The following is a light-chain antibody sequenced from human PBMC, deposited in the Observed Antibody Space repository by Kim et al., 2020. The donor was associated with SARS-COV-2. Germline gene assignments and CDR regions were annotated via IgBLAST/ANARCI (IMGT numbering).Light chain of an antibody. CDR3: AVWDDSLTGPV. CDR2: NTN. J-gene: IGLJ3*02. Sequence: QSVLSQPPSASGTPGQSVTISCSGGTSNIGSNSVYWYQQLPGTAPKLLIHNTNLRPLGVPDRFSGSRSGTSASLAISGLQSEDEADYFCAVWDDSLTGPVFGGGTQLTVL. V-gene: IGLV1-47*02. CDR1: TSNIGSNS.